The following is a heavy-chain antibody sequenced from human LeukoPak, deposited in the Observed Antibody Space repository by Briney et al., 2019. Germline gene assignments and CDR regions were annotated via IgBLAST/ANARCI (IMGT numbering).Heavy chain of an antibody. CDR1: GGSISNYY. D-gene: IGHD3-22*01. CDR2: IYSSGST. CDR3: ARDRLYYFDY. Sequence: PSETLSLTCTLSGGSISNYYWSWIRQPPGKGLEWIGYIYSSGSTNYNPSLKSRVTISVDTSTNQFSLKLSSVTAADTAVYYCARDRLYYFDYWGQGTLVTVSS. J-gene: IGHJ4*02. V-gene: IGHV4-59*01.